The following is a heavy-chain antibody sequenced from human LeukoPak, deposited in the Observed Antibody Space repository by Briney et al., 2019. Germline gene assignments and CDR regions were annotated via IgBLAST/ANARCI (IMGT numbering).Heavy chain of an antibody. V-gene: IGHV3-21*01. D-gene: IGHD3-22*01. J-gene: IGHJ4*02. CDR1: GFIFSSYS. CDR3: ARGLGTTVTNEYYYDSSGYYDGGLDY. Sequence: GGSLRLSCAASGFIFSSYSMSWVRQAPGKGLEWVSAIGGSGGNTYYADSVKGRFTISRDNAKNSLSLQTNSLRAEDTAVYYCARGLGTTVTNEYYYDSSGYYDGGLDYWGQGTLVTVSS. CDR2: IGGSGGNT.